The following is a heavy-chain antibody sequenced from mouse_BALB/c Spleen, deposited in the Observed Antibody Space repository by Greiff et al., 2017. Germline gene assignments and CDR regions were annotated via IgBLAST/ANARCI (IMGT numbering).Heavy chain of an antibody. D-gene: IGHD1-1*01. CDR2: INPSTGYT. V-gene: IGHV1-7*01. Sequence: VKLVESGAELAKPGASVKMSCKASGYTFTSYWMHWVKQRPGQGLEWIGYINPSTGYTEYNQKFKDKATLTADKSSSTAYMQLSSLTSEDSAVYYCARSVDYGPFAYWGQGTLVTVSA. CDR3: ARSVDYGPFAY. J-gene: IGHJ3*01. CDR1: GYTFTSYW.